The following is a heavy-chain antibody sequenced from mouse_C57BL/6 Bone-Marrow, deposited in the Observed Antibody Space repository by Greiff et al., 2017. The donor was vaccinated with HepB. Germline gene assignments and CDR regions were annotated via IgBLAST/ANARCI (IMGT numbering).Heavy chain of an antibody. CDR3: TPIYDGYYVYFDY. J-gene: IGHJ2*01. CDR1: GYTFTDYE. V-gene: IGHV1-15*01. Sequence: VNVVESGAELVRPGASVTLSCKASGYTFTDYEMHWVKQTPVHGLEWIGAIDPETGGTAYNQKFKGKAILTADKSSSTAYMELRSLTSEDSAVYYCTPIYDGYYVYFDYWGQGTTLTVSS. CDR2: IDPETGGT. D-gene: IGHD2-3*01.